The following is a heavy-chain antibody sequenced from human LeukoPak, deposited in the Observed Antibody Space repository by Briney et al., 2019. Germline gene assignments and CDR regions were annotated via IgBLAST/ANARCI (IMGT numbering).Heavy chain of an antibody. V-gene: IGHV4-38-2*02. J-gene: IGHJ3*02. CDR3: ARDKGGNYYDSSGYHDAFDI. D-gene: IGHD3-22*01. CDR2: IYHSGST. Sequence: ASETLSLTCAVYGGSFNTYYWGWIRQPPGKGLEWIGSIYHSGSTYYNPSLKSRVTISVDTSKNQFSLKLSSVTAADTAVYYCARDKGGNYYDSSGYHDAFDIWGQGTMVTVSS. CDR1: GGSFNTYY.